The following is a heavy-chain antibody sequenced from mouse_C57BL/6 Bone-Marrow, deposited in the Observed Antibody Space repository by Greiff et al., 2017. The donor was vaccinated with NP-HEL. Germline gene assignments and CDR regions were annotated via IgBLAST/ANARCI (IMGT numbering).Heavy chain of an antibody. V-gene: IGHV1-26*01. CDR3: ARRDWEWFAY. J-gene: IGHJ3*01. D-gene: IGHD4-1*01. CDR2: INPNNGGT. CDR1: GYTFTDYY. Sequence: VQLQQSGPELVKPGASVKISCKASGYTFTDYYMNWVKQSHGKSLEWIGDINPNNGGTSYNQKFKGKATLTVDKSSSTAYMELRSLTSEDSAVYYCARRDWEWFAYWGQGTLVTVSA.